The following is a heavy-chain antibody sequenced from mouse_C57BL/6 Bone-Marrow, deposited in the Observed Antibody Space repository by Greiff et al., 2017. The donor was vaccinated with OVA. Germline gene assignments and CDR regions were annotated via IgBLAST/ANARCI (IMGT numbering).Heavy chain of an antibody. D-gene: IGHD1-1*01. Sequence: DVHLVESGGGLVQPGGSLKLSCAASGFTFSDYYMYWVRQTPEKRLEWVAYISNGGGSTYYPDTVKGRFTISRDNAKNTLYLQMSRLKSEDTAMYYGARRCYYYGSWYFDVWGTGTTVTVSS. CDR3: ARRCYYYGSWYFDV. J-gene: IGHJ1*03. V-gene: IGHV5-12*01. CDR1: GFTFSDYY. CDR2: ISNGGGST.